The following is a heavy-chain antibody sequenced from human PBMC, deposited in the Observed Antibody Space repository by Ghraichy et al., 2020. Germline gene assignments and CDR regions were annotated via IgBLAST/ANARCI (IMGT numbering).Heavy chain of an antibody. CDR1: GFTFSTYA. D-gene: IGHD3-16*01. CDR2: ISGNGATT. J-gene: IGHJ5*02. CDR3: VKDGSARDGYTYTWFDP. Sequence: GGSLRLSCTASGFTFSTYAMTWVRQAPGKGLEWVSTISGNGATTFYADSLRGRLTNSRDNSKSTLYLQMNSLRAEDTAIYYCVKDGSARDGYTYTWFDPWRQGTLVTVSA. V-gene: IGHV3-23*01.